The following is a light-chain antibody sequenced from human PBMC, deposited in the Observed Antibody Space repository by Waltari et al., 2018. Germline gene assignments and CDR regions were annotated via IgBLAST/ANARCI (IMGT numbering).Light chain of an antibody. CDR1: TSNIGTNY. CDR3: GSWDSSLSAHYV. V-gene: IGLV1-51*01. J-gene: IGLJ1*01. Sequence: QSVLTPPPSVSAAPAQKVTISCSGSTSNIGTNYVSWYRQLPGTAPKLLIYDNNKRPSGIPDRFSGSKSGTSATLGITGLQTGDEADYYCGSWDSSLSAHYVFGTGTKVTVL. CDR2: DNN.